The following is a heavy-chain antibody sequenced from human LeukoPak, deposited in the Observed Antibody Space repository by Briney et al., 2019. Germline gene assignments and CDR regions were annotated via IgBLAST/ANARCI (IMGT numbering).Heavy chain of an antibody. CDR3: ARAVADDVRGYYFDY. CDR2: ISTSGRTI. Sequence: PGGSLRLSCAASGFTCSSYEMSWVRQAPGKGLEGVSYISTSGRTIHYADSVRGRFSISRDNAKNSLYLQMNSLRAEDTALYYCARAVADDVRGYYFDYWGQGTLVTVSS. J-gene: IGHJ4*02. V-gene: IGHV3-48*03. CDR1: GFTCSSYE.